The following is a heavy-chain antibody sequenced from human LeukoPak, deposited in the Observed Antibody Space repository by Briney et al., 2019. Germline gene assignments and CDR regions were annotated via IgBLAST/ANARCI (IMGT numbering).Heavy chain of an antibody. CDR2: ISWNSGSI. CDR1: GFTFYDYD. J-gene: IGHJ4*02. CDR3: AKDSDSGYSSGWYGYYFDY. Sequence: GGSLRLSCAASGFTFYDYDMHWVRQAPGKGLEWVSGISWNSGSIVYADSVKGRFTISRDNAKNSLYLQMNSLRAEDTALYYCAKDSDSGYSSGWYGYYFDYWGQGTLVTVSS. V-gene: IGHV3-9*01. D-gene: IGHD6-19*01.